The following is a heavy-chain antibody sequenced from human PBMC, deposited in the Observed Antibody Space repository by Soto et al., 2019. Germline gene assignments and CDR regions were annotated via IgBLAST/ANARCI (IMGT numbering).Heavy chain of an antibody. J-gene: IGHJ1*01. CDR3: AWCDYYGAGGYVSEYLQH. Sequence: ASLIRQPPEKALEWHALIDWDNYKYYSTSLKTRLTISKDTSKNQVVLTMTNMDPVDTATYYCAWCDYYGAGGYVSEYLQHCGTGPLVSV. CDR2: IDWDNYK. V-gene: IGHV2-70*01. D-gene: IGHD3-10*01.